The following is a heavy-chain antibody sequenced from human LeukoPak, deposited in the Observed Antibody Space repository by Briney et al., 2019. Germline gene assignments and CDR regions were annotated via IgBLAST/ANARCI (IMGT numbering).Heavy chain of an antibody. CDR2: ISPYNGNT. CDR3: ARDRPTGTTLHYYYGMDV. CDR1: GYTFTSYG. J-gene: IGHJ6*02. V-gene: IGHV1-18*01. D-gene: IGHD1-1*01. Sequence: ASVKVSCKASGYTFTSYGISWVRQAPGQGLEWMGWISPYNGNTNYAQKLQGRVTMTTDTSTSTAYMELRSLRSDDTAVYYCARDRPTGTTLHYYYGMDVWGQGTTVTVSS.